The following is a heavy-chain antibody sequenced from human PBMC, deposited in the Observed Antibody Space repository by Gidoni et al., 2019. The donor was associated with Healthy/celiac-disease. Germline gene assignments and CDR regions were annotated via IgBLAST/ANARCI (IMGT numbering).Heavy chain of an antibody. Sequence: QVQLVQSGAEVKKPGSSVKVSCKASGGTFSSYAIRWVRQAPGQGLEWMGRITPILGIANYAQKFQGRGTITADKSTSPAYMELSSLRSEDTAVYYCARDLGGGSYWVLDYWGQGTLVTVSS. D-gene: IGHD1-26*01. CDR3: ARDLGGGSYWVLDY. CDR1: GGTFSSYA. CDR2: ITPILGIA. J-gene: IGHJ4*02. V-gene: IGHV1-69*04.